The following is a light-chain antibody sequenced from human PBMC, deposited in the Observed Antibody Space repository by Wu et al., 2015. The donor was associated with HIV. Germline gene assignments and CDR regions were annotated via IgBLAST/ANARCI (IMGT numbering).Light chain of an antibody. CDR2: AAS. CDR3: QQVNTYPFT. CDR1: QDIGND. J-gene: IGKJ4*01. Sequence: AIQMTQSPSSLPASVGDRVTITCRASQDIGNDLGWYQQKPGKAPKVLISAASNLQNGVPSTFSGSGSGTDFTLTISSLRPEDSATYYCQQVNTYPFTFGGGTKVEIK. V-gene: IGKV1-6*01.